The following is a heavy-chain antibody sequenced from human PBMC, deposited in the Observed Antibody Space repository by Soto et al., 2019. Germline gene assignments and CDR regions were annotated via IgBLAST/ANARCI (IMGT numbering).Heavy chain of an antibody. CDR1: GGFLSESY. D-gene: IGHD3-16*01. J-gene: IGHJ5*02. CDR3: VRIRYQLPSSVLWLDP. V-gene: IGHV4-34*01. Sequence: TSETLSLTCAVYGGFLSESYWTWIRQPPGKGLEWIGEINHVGGTNYNPSLKSRVTMSVDTSQNQFSLRLISVTAADTAMYFCVRIRYQLPSSVLWLDPWGQGTPVTVSS. CDR2: INHVGGT.